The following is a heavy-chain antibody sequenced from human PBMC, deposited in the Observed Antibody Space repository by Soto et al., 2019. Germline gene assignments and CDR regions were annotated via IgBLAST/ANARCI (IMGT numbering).Heavy chain of an antibody. Sequence: ASVKVSCKASGGTFSSYAISWVRQAPGRGLEWMGGIIPISETTNYAQKFQGRVTITADESKSTAYMELSSLRSEDTAVYYCARSQGSSTSLEIYYYYYYGMDVWGQGTTVTVS. J-gene: IGHJ6*02. V-gene: IGHV1-69*13. CDR3: ARSQGSSTSLEIYYYYYYGMDV. D-gene: IGHD2-2*01. CDR1: GGTFSSYA. CDR2: IIPISETT.